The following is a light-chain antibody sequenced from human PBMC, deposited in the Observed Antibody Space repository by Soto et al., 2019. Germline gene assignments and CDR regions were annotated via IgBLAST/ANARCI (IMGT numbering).Light chain of an antibody. CDR3: SSYGATSTL. CDR1: STDIGSYNY. Sequence: QSALTQPASLYGSPVQAITISCTGTSTDIGSYNYVSWYQQHPGKAPKLLIFDVSYRPSGISDRFSGSKSGNTASLTISGLHPEDEADYYGSSYGATSTLFGGGTKLTVL. CDR2: DVS. J-gene: IGLJ2*01. V-gene: IGLV2-14*03.